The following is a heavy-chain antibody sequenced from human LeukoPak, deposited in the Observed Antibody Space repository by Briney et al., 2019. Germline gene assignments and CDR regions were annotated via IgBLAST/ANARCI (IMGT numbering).Heavy chain of an antibody. Sequence: GGSLRLSCEASGFTFNTYSMNWARQAPGKGLEWVSSINSSGGYMFYADSVKGRFIISRDNAKNSLYLQMDSLRAEDTAVYYCARDREPTRYSGYHYWGQGTLVTVSS. J-gene: IGHJ4*02. CDR3: ARDREPTRYSGYHY. CDR2: INSSGGYM. V-gene: IGHV3-21*01. D-gene: IGHD5-12*01. CDR1: GFTFNTYS.